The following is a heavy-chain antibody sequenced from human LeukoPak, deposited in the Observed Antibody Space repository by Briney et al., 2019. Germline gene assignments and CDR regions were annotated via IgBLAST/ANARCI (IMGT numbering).Heavy chain of an antibody. CDR3: ARVSYISGSYISGGWLDP. V-gene: IGHV4-4*07. D-gene: IGHD3-10*01. CDR1: GDSLNRNY. Sequence: SETLSLTCTVTGDSLNRNYWTWIRLPAGKGLEWIGRVHSNGDTDYNPSFKSRVTMSLDTSKNHFSLSLSSVTAADTALYYCARVSYISGSYISGGWLDPWGQGTLVTASS. CDR2: VHSNGDT. J-gene: IGHJ5*02.